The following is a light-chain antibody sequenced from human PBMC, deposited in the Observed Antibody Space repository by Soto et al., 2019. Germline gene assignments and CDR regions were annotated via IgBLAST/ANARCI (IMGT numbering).Light chain of an antibody. CDR2: KAS. CDR1: QTISSW. J-gene: IGKJ1*01. CDR3: QQYNSYPWT. Sequence: DIQMTQSPSTLSGSVGDRVTITCRASQTISSWLDWYQQKPGKAPKLLIYKASTLKSGVPSRFSGSGSGTEFTLTISSLQPDDFATYYCQQYNSYPWTFGQGTKVDIK. V-gene: IGKV1-5*03.